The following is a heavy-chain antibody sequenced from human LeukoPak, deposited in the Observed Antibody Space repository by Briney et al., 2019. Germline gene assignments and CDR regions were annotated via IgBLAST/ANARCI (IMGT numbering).Heavy chain of an antibody. Sequence: ASVKVSCKASGYTCTGFYMHWVRQAPGQGLEWMGWINPNSGDTSYAQKFQGRVTMTKITSISTAYMELSRLRSDDTAVYSCAREADGDMTFHYWGQGTLVTVSS. J-gene: IGHJ4*02. CDR1: GYTCTGFY. CDR2: INPNSGDT. CDR3: AREADGDMTFHY. V-gene: IGHV1-2*02. D-gene: IGHD2-15*01.